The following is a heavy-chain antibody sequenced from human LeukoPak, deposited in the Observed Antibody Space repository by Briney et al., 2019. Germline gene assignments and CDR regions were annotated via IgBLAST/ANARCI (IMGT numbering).Heavy chain of an antibody. CDR2: IKAGNGDT. Sequence: ASVKVSCKASGYIFTKYVVHWVRQAPGQRPEWMGRIKAGNGDTKYSQNFQDGLTITRDTSASTVYMELSSLTSEDTALYYCARDDCGDTCYPGGYWGQGTLVTVSS. D-gene: IGHD2-21*01. J-gene: IGHJ4*02. CDR3: ARDDCGDTCYPGGY. CDR1: GYIFTKYV. V-gene: IGHV1-3*01.